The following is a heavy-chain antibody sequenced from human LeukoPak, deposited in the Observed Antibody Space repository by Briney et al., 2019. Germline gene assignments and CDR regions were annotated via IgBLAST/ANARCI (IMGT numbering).Heavy chain of an antibody. D-gene: IGHD6-13*01. V-gene: IGHV3-48*02. J-gene: IGHJ4*02. Sequence: PGGSLRLSCAASGFTFNNFAMSWVRQAPGKGLEWVSYISSSSGTIYYADSVKGRFTTSRDNAKNSLYLQMNNLRDEDTAVYYCARGGSSCFDSWGQGTLVTVSS. CDR3: ARGGSSCFDS. CDR2: ISSSSGTI. CDR1: GFTFNNFA.